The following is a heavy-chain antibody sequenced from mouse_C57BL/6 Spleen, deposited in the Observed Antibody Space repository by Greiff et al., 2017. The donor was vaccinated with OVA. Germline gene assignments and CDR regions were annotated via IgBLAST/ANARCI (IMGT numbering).Heavy chain of an antibody. CDR1: GYTFTSYG. J-gene: IGHJ2*01. Sequence: VQLQESGAELARPGASVKLSCKASGYTFTSYGISWVKQRTGQGLEWIGEIYPRSGNTYYNEKFKGKATLTADKSSSTAYMELRSLTSEDSAVYFCARRDDYLYFDYWGQGTTLTVSS. D-gene: IGHD2-4*01. CDR3: ARRDDYLYFDY. CDR2: IYPRSGNT. V-gene: IGHV1-81*01.